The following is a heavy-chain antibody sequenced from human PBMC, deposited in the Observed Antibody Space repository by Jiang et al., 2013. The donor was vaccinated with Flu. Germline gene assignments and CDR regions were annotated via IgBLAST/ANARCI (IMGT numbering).Heavy chain of an antibody. CDR3: ARDLQIYGDYDHYYYGMDV. D-gene: IGHD4-17*01. Sequence: QLVESGGGVVQPGRSLRLSCAASGFTFSNYAIHWVRQAPGKGLEWVAVISYDGSNKYSADSVKGRFTSSRDNSKNTLYLQMNSLRPEDTAVYYCARDLQIYGDYDHYYYGMDVWGQGTTVTVSS. CDR2: ISYDGSNK. J-gene: IGHJ6*02. V-gene: IGHV3-30-3*01. CDR1: GFTFSNYA.